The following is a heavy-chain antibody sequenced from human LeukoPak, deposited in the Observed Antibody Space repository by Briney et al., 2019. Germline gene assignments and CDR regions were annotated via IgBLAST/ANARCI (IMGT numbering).Heavy chain of an antibody. V-gene: IGHV3-23*01. CDR2: ISGSGGST. J-gene: IGHJ4*02. Sequence: GGSLRLSCAASGVTLSTYAMSWARQAPGKGLEWVSAISGSGGSTYYADSVKGRFTISRDNSKNTLYLQMNSLRAEDTAVYYCAKDPISMIRADTYFDYWGQGTLVTVSS. D-gene: IGHD3-10*01. CDR1: GVTLSTYA. CDR3: AKDPISMIRADTYFDY.